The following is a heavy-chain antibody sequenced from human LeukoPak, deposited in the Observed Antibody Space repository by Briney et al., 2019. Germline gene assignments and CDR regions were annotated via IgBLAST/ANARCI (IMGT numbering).Heavy chain of an antibody. CDR3: ARHMPFGGVIVIPAVNY. D-gene: IGHD3-16*02. V-gene: IGHV4-59*08. Sequence: SETLSLTCTVSGGSISSYYWSWIRQPPGKGLEWIGYIYYSGSTNYNPSLKSRVTISVDTSKNQFSLKLSSVTAADTAVYYCARHMPFGGVIVIPAVNYWGQGTLVTVSS. CDR1: GGSISSYY. J-gene: IGHJ4*02. CDR2: IYYSGST.